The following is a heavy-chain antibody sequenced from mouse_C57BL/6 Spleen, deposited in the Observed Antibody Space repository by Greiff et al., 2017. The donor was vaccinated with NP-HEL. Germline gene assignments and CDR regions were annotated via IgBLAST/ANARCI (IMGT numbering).Heavy chain of an antibody. CDR2: IDPSDSDT. CDR1: GYTFTSYW. V-gene: IGHV1-52*01. D-gene: IGHD2-3*01. J-gene: IGHJ3*01. Sequence: QVQLQQPGAELVRPGSSVKLSCKASGYTFTSYWMHWVKQRPIQGLEWIGNIDPSDSDTHSNQKFKDKATLTVDKSASQAYMQLSSLTSEDSAVYYWARGDCYGAWFAYWGQGTLVTVSA. CDR3: ARGDCYGAWFAY.